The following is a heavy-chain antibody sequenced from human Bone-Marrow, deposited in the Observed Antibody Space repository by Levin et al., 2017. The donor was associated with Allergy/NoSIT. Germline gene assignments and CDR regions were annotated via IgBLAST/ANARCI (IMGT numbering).Heavy chain of an antibody. CDR2: ISRSGDAT. J-gene: IGHJ4*02. D-gene: IGHD2-15*01. Sequence: PGGSLRLSCVASGFTFDNYAMSWVRQAPGKGLEWVSTISRSGDATYYADSVKGRFTISRDSSNNKLYLQMNSLRAEDTASFYCVKDWDRDSCSGGSCLGYWGQGALVIVSS. CDR3: VKDWDRDSCSGGSCLGY. CDR1: GFTFDNYA. V-gene: IGHV3-23*01.